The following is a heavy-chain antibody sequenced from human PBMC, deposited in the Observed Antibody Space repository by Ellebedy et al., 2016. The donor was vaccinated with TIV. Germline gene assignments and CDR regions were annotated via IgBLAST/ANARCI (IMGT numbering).Heavy chain of an antibody. D-gene: IGHD4-17*01. J-gene: IGHJ5*01. V-gene: IGHV3-7*01. CDR1: GFCFRSYW. CDR3: ARRGSYGDYAVHVNSWFDS. CDR2: ISQDGSEK. Sequence: GESLKISCAASGFCFRSYWMSWVRPAPGKGLEWVANISQDGSEKYYVDSVEGRFTISRDNAKNELYLQMKGVKVEDTAVYYCARRGSYGDYAVHVNSWFDSWGQGTPVTVSP.